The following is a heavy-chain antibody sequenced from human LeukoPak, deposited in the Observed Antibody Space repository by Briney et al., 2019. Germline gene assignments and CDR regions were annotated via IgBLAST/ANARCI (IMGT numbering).Heavy chain of an antibody. CDR2: IYYSGST. J-gene: IGHJ4*02. D-gene: IGHD3-22*01. CDR3: ARSRRDSSGYYYVRISYYFDY. CDR1: GGSISSYY. V-gene: IGHV4-59*13. Sequence: SETLSLTCTVSGGSISSYYWSWIRQPPGKGLEWIAYIYYSGSTNYNPFLKSRVTISVDTSKNQFSLKLSSVTAADTAVYYCARSRRDSSGYYYVRISYYFDYWGQGTLVTVSS.